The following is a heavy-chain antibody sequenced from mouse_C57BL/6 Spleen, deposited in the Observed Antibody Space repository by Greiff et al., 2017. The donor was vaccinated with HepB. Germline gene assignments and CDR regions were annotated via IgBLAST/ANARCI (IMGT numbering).Heavy chain of an antibody. CDR1: GYAFSSSW. J-gene: IGHJ2*01. CDR2: IYPGDGDT. CDR3: ARTEYGYDRYDY. D-gene: IGHD2-2*01. Sequence: VQVVESGPELVKPGASVKISCKASGYAFSSSWMNWVKQRPGKGLEWIGRIYPGDGDTNYNGKFKGKATLTADKSSSTAYMQLSSLTSEDSAVYFCARTEYGYDRYDYWGQGTTLTVSS. V-gene: IGHV1-82*01.